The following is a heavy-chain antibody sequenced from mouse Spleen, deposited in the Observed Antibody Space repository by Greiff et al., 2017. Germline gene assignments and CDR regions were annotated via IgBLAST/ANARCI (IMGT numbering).Heavy chain of an antibody. D-gene: IGHD2-1*01. CDR3: ARQSDYGNWAYYFDY. V-gene: IGHV5-9*04. CDR2: ISSGGGNT. Sequence: EVKLMESGGGLVKLGGSLKLSCAASGFTFSSYAMSWVRQTPEKRLEWVATISSGGGNTYYPDSVKGRFTISRDNAKNTLYLQMSSLKSEDTAMYYCARQSDYGNWAYYFDYWGQGTTLTVSS. CDR1: GFTFSSYA. J-gene: IGHJ2*01.